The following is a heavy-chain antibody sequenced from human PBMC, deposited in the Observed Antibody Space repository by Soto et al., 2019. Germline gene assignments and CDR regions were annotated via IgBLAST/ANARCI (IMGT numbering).Heavy chain of an antibody. CDR2: IWYDGSNK. CDR3: ARGKTYYYDSSGLCDY. D-gene: IGHD3-22*01. J-gene: IGHJ4*02. V-gene: IGHV3-33*01. CDR1: GFTFSSYG. Sequence: GGSLSLSCAASGFTFSSYGMHWVRQAPGKGLEWVAVIWYDGSNKYYADSVKGRFTISRDNSKNTLYLQMNSLRAEDTAVYYCARGKTYYYDSSGLCDYWGQGTLVTVSS.